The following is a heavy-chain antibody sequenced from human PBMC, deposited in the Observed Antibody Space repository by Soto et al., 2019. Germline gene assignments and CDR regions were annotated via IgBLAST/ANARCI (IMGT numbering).Heavy chain of an antibody. V-gene: IGHV3-74*01. CDR3: SRGGAHTAMANEY. D-gene: IGHD5-18*01. CDR1: GFTFSSYW. CDR2: ISTDGSIT. J-gene: IGHJ4*02. Sequence: GGSLRLSCAASGFTFSSYWMHWVRQASGKGLVWVSRISTDGSITTYADSVKGRFAISRDNAKNTLYLQMNSLRAEDTAVYYWSRGGAHTAMANEYWGQGALVTVSS.